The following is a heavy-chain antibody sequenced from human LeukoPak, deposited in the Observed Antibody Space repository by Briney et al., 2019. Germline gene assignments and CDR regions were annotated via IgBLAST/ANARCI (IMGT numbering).Heavy chain of an antibody. CDR1: RYTFTSYY. V-gene: IGHV1-46*01. J-gene: IGHJ6*03. CDR2: INPSGGST. D-gene: IGHD3-10*01. CDR3: AKDWSGSGRGDYYYYMDV. Sequence: EASVKVSCKASRYTFTSYYMHWVRQAPGKGLEWMGIINPSGGSTSYAQKFQGRVTMTRDMSTSTVYMELSSLRSEDTAVYYCAKDWSGSGRGDYYYYMDVWGKGTTVTVSS.